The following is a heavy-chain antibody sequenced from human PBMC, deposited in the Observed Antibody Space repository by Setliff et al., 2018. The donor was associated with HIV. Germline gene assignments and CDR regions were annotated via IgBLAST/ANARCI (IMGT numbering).Heavy chain of an antibody. CDR1: GYTFSSYG. D-gene: IGHD3-16*01. V-gene: IGHV1-18*01. Sequence: ASVKVSCKASGYTFSSYGFSWVRQAPRQGLEWMGWISGNNGNRNYAQRLQGRVTMTTDTSTSTAYMELRSLRSDDTAVYYCAREGLLGIWGQGTMVTVSS. CDR2: ISGNNGNR. J-gene: IGHJ3*02. CDR3: AREGLLGI.